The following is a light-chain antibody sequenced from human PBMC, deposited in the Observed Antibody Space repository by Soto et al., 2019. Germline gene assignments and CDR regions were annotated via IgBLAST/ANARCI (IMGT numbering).Light chain of an antibody. CDR3: QSSDRSATYVV. Sequence: SYELTQPPSVSVSPGQTARITCSGDALPNQYAYWYQQRPGQAPLMVIYKDNERPSGIPERFSGSSSGTTVTLTISGVQAEDEADYYCQSSDRSATYVVFGGGTKLTVL. V-gene: IGLV3-25*03. CDR1: ALPNQY. J-gene: IGLJ2*01. CDR2: KDN.